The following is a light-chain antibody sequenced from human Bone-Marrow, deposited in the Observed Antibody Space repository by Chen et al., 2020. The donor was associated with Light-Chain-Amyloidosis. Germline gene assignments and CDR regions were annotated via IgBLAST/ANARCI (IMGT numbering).Light chain of an antibody. CDR3: QSYQGSSQGV. CDR1: SGSIATNY. Sequence: NFMLTQPHSVSESPWKTVIISCTRSSGSIATNYVQWYQQRPGSSPTTVIYEDDQRPSGVPDRFSGSIDRSSNSASLPISGLKTEDEADYYCQSYQGSSQGVFGGGTKLTVL. J-gene: IGLJ3*02. V-gene: IGLV6-57*01. CDR2: EDD.